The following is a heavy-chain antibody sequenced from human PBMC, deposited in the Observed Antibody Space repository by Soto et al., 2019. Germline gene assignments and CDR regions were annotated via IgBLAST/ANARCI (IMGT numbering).Heavy chain of an antibody. Sequence: EASVKVSCKVSGYTLTELSMHWVRQAPGKGLEWMGGFDPEDGETIYAQKFQGRVTMTEDTSTDTAYMELSSLRSEDTAVYYCATDTRGYSNYYYGMDVWGQGTTVTVSS. CDR1: GYTLTELS. CDR2: FDPEDGET. CDR3: ATDTRGYSNYYYGMDV. J-gene: IGHJ6*02. V-gene: IGHV1-24*01. D-gene: IGHD4-4*01.